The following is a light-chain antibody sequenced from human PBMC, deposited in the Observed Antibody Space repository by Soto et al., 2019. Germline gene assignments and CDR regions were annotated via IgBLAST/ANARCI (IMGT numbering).Light chain of an antibody. V-gene: IGKV3-20*01. Sequence: VLTQSPGTLSLSPGERATLSCRASHSVSSSDFAWYQQKPGQAPRLLIYGASSMATGIPDRFSGSGSGTDFTLTISRLEPEDVAVYYCQQDGSSPPTFGNGTRLEIK. CDR3: QQDGSSPPT. CDR1: HSVSSSD. J-gene: IGKJ5*01. CDR2: GAS.